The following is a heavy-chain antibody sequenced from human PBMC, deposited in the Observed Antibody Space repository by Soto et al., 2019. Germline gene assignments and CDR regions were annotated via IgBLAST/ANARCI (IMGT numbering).Heavy chain of an antibody. CDR2: ISAYNGNT. V-gene: IGHV1-18*01. D-gene: IGHD2-2*01. CDR1: GYTFTSYG. CDR3: ARVGERCSSTSCYPANFDY. Sequence: QVPLVQSGAEVKKPGASVKVSCKASGYTFTSYGISWVRQAPGQGLEWMGWISAYNGNTNYAQKLQGRVTMTTDTSTSTAYMELRSLRSDDTAVYYCARVGERCSSTSCYPANFDYWGQGTLVTVSS. J-gene: IGHJ4*02.